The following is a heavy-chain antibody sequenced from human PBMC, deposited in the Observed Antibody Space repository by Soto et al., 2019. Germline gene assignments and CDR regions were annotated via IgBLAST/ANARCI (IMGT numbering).Heavy chain of an antibody. Sequence: WSLRLSCASSLFTFISYSMNWVRQAPWKGLEWVSSISANGRNTYYADSVKGRFTISRERSKNTLYLQLDSLRVEDTAIYYCAKDLSSLGWSDLGAQFDSWGQGTLVTVSS. CDR2: ISANGRNT. J-gene: IGHJ4*02. CDR3: AKDLSSLGWSDLGAQFDS. D-gene: IGHD2-15*01. CDR1: LFTFISYS. V-gene: IGHV3-23*01.